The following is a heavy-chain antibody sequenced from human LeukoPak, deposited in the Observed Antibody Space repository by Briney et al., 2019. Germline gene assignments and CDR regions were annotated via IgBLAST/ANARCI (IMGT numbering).Heavy chain of an antibody. CDR1: GYSISSGYY. V-gene: IGHV4-4*07. J-gene: IGHJ4*02. CDR2: IYTSGST. CDR3: ARDVVAAVGTWDY. D-gene: IGHD6-13*01. Sequence: PSETLSLTCTVSGYSISSGYYWGWIRQPAGKGLEWIGRIYTSGSTNYNPSLNSRVTMSVDTSKNQFSLKLSSVTAADTAVYYCARDVVAAVGTWDYWGQGTLVTVSS.